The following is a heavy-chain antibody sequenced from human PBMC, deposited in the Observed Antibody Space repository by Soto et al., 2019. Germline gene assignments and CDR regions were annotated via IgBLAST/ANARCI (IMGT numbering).Heavy chain of an antibody. J-gene: IGHJ6*02. CDR1: GGTFSSYG. CDR3: ARSEGLHYYYGMDV. V-gene: IGHV1-69*12. Sequence: QVQLVQSGAEVKKPGSSVKVSCKASGGTFSSYGISWVRQAPGQGLEWMGGIIPIFGTANYAQKFQGRVTITEDDSTRTSYMEFSSLRSEDTAVYYCARSEGLHYYYGMDVWGQGTTVTVSS. CDR2: IIPIFGTA.